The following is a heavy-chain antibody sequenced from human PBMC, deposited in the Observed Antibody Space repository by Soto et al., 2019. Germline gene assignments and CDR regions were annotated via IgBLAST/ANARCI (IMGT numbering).Heavy chain of an antibody. CDR1: GGSISSYY. D-gene: IGHD1-26*01. CDR2: IYYSGST. Sequence: PSETLSLTCTVSGGSISSYYWGWIRQPPGKGLEWIGSIYYSGSTYYNPSLKSRVTISVDTSKNHFSLKLSSVTAADTAVYYCANQEVGGSYVYTFDPWGQGTLVTVSS. V-gene: IGHV4-39*02. CDR3: ANQEVGGSYVYTFDP. J-gene: IGHJ5*02.